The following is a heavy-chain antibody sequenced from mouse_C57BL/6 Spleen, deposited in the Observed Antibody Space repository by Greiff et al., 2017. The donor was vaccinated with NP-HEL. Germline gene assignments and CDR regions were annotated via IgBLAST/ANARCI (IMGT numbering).Heavy chain of an antibody. Sequence: VQLQQSGPELVKPGASVKMSCKASGYTFTDYNMHWVKQSHGKSLEWIGYINPNNGGTSYNQKFKGKATLTVNKSSSTAYMELRSLTSEDSAVYYCARDTIYYGYSFDYWGQGTTLTVSS. CDR2: INPNNGGT. V-gene: IGHV1-22*01. D-gene: IGHD2-2*01. CDR1: GYTFTDYN. J-gene: IGHJ2*01. CDR3: ARDTIYYGYSFDY.